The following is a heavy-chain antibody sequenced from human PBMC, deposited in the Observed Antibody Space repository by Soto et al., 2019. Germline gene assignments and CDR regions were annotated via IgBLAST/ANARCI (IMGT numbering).Heavy chain of an antibody. Sequence: SETLSLTCTVSNYSISSGYYWGWIRQSPGEGLEWIVSMYHSGTTYYNPSLKSRVTISIDASKNQFSLKLTSVTSADTAVYFCARVAFGPIDYWGQGTLVTVSS. V-gene: IGHV4-38-2*02. D-gene: IGHD3-16*01. CDR2: MYHSGTT. J-gene: IGHJ4*02. CDR1: NYSISSGYY. CDR3: ARVAFGPIDY.